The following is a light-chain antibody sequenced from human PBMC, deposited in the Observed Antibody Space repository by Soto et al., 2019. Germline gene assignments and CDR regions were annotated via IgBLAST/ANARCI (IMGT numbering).Light chain of an antibody. J-gene: IGKJ2*01. CDR3: QQYGSLPYT. CDR2: GAS. CDR1: QSVSSNY. Sequence: EIVLTQSPGTLSLSPGERVILSCRASQSVSSNYLAWYQQKPGQAPRLLIFGASSRATGIPDRFSGSGSGTDFTLTISRLEPADFVVYYCQQYGSLPYTFGQGTKLEIK. V-gene: IGKV3-20*01.